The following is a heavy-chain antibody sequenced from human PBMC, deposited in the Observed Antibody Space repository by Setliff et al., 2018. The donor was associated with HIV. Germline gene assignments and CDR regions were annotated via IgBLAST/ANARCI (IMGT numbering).Heavy chain of an antibody. Sequence: PGESLKISCRTSGYTFATYHIDWVRQMPGKGLGWMGKVRPGDSDTRYNPSFQGQVTISADKSINTAYLQWSSLRASDTAMYYCATRLVGYSGYNYWGQGTLVTVSS. J-gene: IGHJ4*02. V-gene: IGHV5-51*01. CDR2: VRPGDSDT. D-gene: IGHD5-12*01. CDR3: ATRLVGYSGYNY. CDR1: GYTFATYH.